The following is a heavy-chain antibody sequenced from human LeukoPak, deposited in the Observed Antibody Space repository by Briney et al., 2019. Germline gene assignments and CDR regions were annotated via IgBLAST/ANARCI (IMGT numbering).Heavy chain of an antibody. CDR3: VRVGDSGYDYRGWIDP. Sequence: SETLSLTCTVSGASITSYYWSWFRQPPGQGLEWIGYIYYSGNTNYNPSLKSRVTISVDTSKNQFSLKLRSVTAADTAVYYCVRVGDSGYDYRGWIDPWGQGTLVTVSS. V-gene: IGHV4-59*01. J-gene: IGHJ5*02. D-gene: IGHD5-12*01. CDR1: GASITSYY. CDR2: IYYSGNT.